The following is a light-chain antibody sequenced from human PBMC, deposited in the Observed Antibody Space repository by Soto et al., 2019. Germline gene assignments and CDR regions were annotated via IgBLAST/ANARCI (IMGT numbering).Light chain of an antibody. J-gene: IGLJ2*01. CDR1: GSDVGDYNY. CDR2: EVN. V-gene: IGLV2-14*01. CDR3: SSYTSSTTLGV. Sequence: QSVLTQPASVSGSPGQSITISCTGTGSDVGDYNYVSWYQQHPGKAPKLMIYEVNKRPSGVSNRFSGSKSGNTASLTISGLQAEDEADYYCSSYTSSTTLGVFGGGTKVSVL.